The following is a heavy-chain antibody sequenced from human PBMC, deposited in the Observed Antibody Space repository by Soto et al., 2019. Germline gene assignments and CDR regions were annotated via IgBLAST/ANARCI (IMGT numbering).Heavy chain of an antibody. V-gene: IGHV3-7*01. CDR2: IKEDGSEK. J-gene: IGHJ3*02. Sequence: EVHLVESGGDLVQPGGSLRLSCADSRFTFSGYWMYWVRQAPGKGLYWVANIKEDGSEKNYVDSVRGRFTISRDNAKNSLYLQMNSLRAEDMAVYYCARGARIWGQGTMVTVS. CDR3: ARGARI. CDR1: RFTFSGYW.